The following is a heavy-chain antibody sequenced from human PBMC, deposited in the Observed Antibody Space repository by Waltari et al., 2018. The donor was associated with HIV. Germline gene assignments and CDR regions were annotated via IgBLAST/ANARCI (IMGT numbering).Heavy chain of an antibody. CDR3: TTAPGGDY. J-gene: IGHJ4*02. CDR2: IRTKPYTFAT. V-gene: IGHV3-73*02. Sequence: VQLVESGGGLVQPGGSLKLSCAASGFTLSDSAVHWVRQASGKGLEWVGHIRTKPYTFATIYAESVKGRFTFSRDDSKNTAYLEMDSLKTEDTAMYYCTTAPGGDYWGQGTLVTVSS. D-gene: IGHD3-16*01. CDR1: GFTLSDSA.